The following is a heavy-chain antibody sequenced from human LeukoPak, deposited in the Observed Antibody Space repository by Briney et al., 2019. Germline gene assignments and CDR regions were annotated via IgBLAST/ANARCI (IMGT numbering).Heavy chain of an antibody. Sequence: SETLSLTCSVSGGSLGDDFWTWMRQPPGKGLEWIGYVHYSGSTKYHPSLKSRVTISVDTSKNQFSLKLSSVTAADTAVYYCARGRYCSSTSCYTPFDYWGQGTLVTVSS. V-gene: IGHV4-59*12. J-gene: IGHJ4*02. D-gene: IGHD2-2*02. CDR2: VHYSGST. CDR1: GGSLGDDF. CDR3: ARGRYCSSTSCYTPFDY.